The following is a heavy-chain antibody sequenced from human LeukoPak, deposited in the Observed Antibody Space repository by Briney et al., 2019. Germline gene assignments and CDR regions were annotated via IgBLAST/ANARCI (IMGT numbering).Heavy chain of an antibody. V-gene: IGHV1-3*01. Sequence: ASVKVSCKASGYTFTSYDINWVRQATGQGLEWMGWISAGNGNTKYSQNFQGRVTFISNTSATTAFMELSSLRSEDAAVYYCARDSGSGNNDYWGQGTLVTVSS. CDR1: GYTFTSYD. J-gene: IGHJ4*02. D-gene: IGHD1-26*01. CDR3: ARDSGSGNNDY. CDR2: ISAGNGNT.